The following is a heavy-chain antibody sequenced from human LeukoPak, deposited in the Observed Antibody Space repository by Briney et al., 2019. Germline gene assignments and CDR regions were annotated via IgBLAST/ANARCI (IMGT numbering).Heavy chain of an antibody. CDR1: GFSFRSYG. J-gene: IGHJ4*02. Sequence: AAGSLSLSCAASGFSFRSYGMHWVRQAPGKGLEWVTFIRYDGINKYYADSMKGRFISSRKTNENTLWMQMNSLRAEQAAVYYCAKSYVANYFYSWGQGTLVTVSS. CDR3: AKSYVANYFYS. CDR2: IRYDGINK. D-gene: IGHD3-16*01. V-gene: IGHV3-30*02.